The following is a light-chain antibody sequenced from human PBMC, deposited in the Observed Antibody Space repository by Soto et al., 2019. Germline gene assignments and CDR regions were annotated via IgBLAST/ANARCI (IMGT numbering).Light chain of an antibody. CDR1: QSVSSTY. CDR2: GTS. CDR3: QQYGSPPIT. Sequence: EVVLTQSPATLSLSPGERATLSFRASQSVSSTYLAWYQQQPGQAPRLLMSGTSNRATGTPDRFSGSGPGTDFTLTISRLEPEDFAVYYCQQYGSPPITFGQGTRLEIK. V-gene: IGKV3-20*01. J-gene: IGKJ5*01.